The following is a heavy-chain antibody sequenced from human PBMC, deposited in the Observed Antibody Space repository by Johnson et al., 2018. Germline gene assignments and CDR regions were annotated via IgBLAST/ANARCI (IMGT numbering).Heavy chain of an antibody. D-gene: IGHD2-21*02. CDR1: GFTFSSYG. Sequence: QVQLVQSGGGVVQPGTSLRLSCTASGFTFSSYGMHWVRQAPGKGLEWVAVIWFDGSNKYYADSVKGRFTISRDNSKNTLYLQMNSLRAEDTAIYYCARDGVTHAFDIWGQGTMVTVSP. J-gene: IGHJ3*02. CDR3: ARDGVTHAFDI. CDR2: IWFDGSNK. V-gene: IGHV3-33*08.